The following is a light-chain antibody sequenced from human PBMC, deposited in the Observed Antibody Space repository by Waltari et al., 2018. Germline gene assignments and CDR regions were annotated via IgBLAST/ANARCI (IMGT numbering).Light chain of an antibody. CDR1: SGHSSYA. V-gene: IGLV4-69*01. J-gene: IGLJ2*01. Sequence: QVVLTQSPSASASLGASVKLTCTLSSGHSSYAIAWHQQQQEKGPRYLMKVNSDGSHNKGDGIPERFSGSSSGAERYLTISGLQSEDEADYYCQTWGTGPRVFGGGTKLTVL. CDR2: VNSDGSH. CDR3: QTWGTGPRV.